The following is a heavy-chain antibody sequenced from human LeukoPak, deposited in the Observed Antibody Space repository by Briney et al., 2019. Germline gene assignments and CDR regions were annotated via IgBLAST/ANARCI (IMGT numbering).Heavy chain of an antibody. CDR3: ARVTIAVAGTNWFDP. D-gene: IGHD6-19*01. CDR2: INPNSGGT. V-gene: IGHV1-2*02. Sequence: ASVKVSCKASGYTFTGYYMHWVRRAPGQGLERMGWINPNSGGTNYAQKFQGRVTMTRDTSISTAYMELSRLRSDDTAVYYCARVTIAVAGTNWFDPWGQGTLVTVSS. CDR1: GYTFTGYY. J-gene: IGHJ5*02.